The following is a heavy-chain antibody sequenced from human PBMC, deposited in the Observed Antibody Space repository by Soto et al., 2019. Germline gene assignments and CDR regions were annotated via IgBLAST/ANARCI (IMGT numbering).Heavy chain of an antibody. Sequence: PXXTLSLTFAVYGGSFSGYYWCWILQPPGKGLEWIGEINHSGSTNYNPSLKSRVTISVDTSKNQFSLKLSSVTAADTAVYYCVRLPASGVVGKYGMDVWGQGTTVTVSS. CDR3: VRLPASGVVGKYGMDV. V-gene: IGHV4-34*01. CDR2: INHSGST. D-gene: IGHD2-21*01. J-gene: IGHJ6*02. CDR1: GGSFSGYY.